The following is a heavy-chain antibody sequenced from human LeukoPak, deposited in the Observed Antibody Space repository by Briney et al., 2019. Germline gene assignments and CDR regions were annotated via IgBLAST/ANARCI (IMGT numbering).Heavy chain of an antibody. J-gene: IGHJ6*02. D-gene: IGHD1-14*01. Sequence: GGSLRLSCAAYGFTFSNYWMNWVRQAPGKGLEWVANIKQDRSEQYYVDSVKGRFTISRDNAKNSLYLQMNSLRAEDTAVYYCASDPHHASRMDVWGQGTTVTVSS. V-gene: IGHV3-7*01. CDR1: GFTFSNYW. CDR3: ASDPHHASRMDV. CDR2: IKQDRSEQ.